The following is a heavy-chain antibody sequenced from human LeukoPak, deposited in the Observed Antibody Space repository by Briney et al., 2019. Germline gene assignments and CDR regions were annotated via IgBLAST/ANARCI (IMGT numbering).Heavy chain of an antibody. CDR1: GYTFTSYG. Sequence: ASVKVSGKASGYTFTSYGISWVRQAPGQGLEWMGWISAYNGNTNYAQKLQGRVTMTTDSSTSTAYMELRSLRSGDTAVYYCARDRRYYGDYVDYWGQGTLVTVSS. CDR2: ISAYNGNT. J-gene: IGHJ4*02. V-gene: IGHV1-18*04. D-gene: IGHD4-17*01. CDR3: ARDRRYYGDYVDY.